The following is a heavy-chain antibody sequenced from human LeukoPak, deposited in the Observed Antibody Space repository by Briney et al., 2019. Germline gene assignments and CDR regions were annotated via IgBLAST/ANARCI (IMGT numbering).Heavy chain of an antibody. CDR3: ERDPNGDYIGAFDM. V-gene: IGHV3-23*01. CDR1: GFTFSAYA. J-gene: IGHJ3*02. CDR2: IRGGGGSA. D-gene: IGHD4-17*01. Sequence: GGSLRLSCTASGFTFSAYAMMWVRQAPGKGPEGVSAIRGGGGSAFYADSVKGRFTISRDNSKYTLFLQMNSLRAEDTAVYYCERDPNGDYIGAFDMWGPGTMVTVSS.